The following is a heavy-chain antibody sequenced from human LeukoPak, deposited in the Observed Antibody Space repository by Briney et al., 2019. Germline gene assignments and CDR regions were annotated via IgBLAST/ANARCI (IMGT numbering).Heavy chain of an antibody. J-gene: IGHJ4*02. Sequence: PGRSLRPSCAASGFTFSSYAMHWVRQAPGKGLEWVAVISYDGSNKYYADSVKGRFTISRDNSKNTLYLQMNSLRAEDTAVYYCARDLYSSGCDYWGQGTLVTVSS. D-gene: IGHD6-19*01. CDR3: ARDLYSSGCDY. V-gene: IGHV3-30*04. CDR2: ISYDGSNK. CDR1: GFTFSSYA.